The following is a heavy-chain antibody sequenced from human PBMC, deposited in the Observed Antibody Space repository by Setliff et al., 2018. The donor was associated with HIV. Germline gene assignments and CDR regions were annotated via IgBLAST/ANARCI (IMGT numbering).Heavy chain of an antibody. CDR2: VIHSGST. D-gene: IGHD1-20*01. CDR1: GGSFNGYY. Sequence: PSETLSLTCAVYGGSFNGYYRSWIRQPPGKGLEWIGEVIHSGSTNYNPSLKSRVTISVDTSKNQFSLKLNSVTAADTATYFCARVRFSFNNVRCFDLWGPGTRVTVSS. V-gene: IGHV4-34*12. J-gene: IGHJ2*01. CDR3: ARVRFSFNNVRCFDL.